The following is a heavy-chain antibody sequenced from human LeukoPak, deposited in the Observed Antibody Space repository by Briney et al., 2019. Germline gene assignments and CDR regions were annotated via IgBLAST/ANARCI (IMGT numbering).Heavy chain of an antibody. CDR2: IYYSGST. CDR1: GGSISSGDYY. CDR3: AREIPFTYYYGSGTPVGAFDI. V-gene: IGHV4-30-4*01. Sequence: SETLSLTCTVSGGSISSGDYYWSWIRQPPGKGLEWIGYIYYSGSTYYNPSLKSRVTISVDTSKNQFSLKLSSVTAADTAVYYCAREIPFTYYYGSGTPVGAFDIWGQGTMVTVSS. J-gene: IGHJ3*02. D-gene: IGHD3-10*01.